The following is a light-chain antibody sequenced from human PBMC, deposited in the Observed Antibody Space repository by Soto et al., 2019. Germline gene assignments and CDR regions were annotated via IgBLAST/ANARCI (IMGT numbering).Light chain of an antibody. Sequence: EVVMTQSPATLSGSPGERATLSCRASQSVSSNYLAWYQQKPGQAPRLLIYDASNRATGIPARFSGSGSGTDFTLTISSLEPEDFAAYYCQQRSNWPITFGQGTRLAIK. CDR3: QQRSNWPIT. CDR1: QSVSSNY. CDR2: DAS. V-gene: IGKV3D-20*02. J-gene: IGKJ5*01.